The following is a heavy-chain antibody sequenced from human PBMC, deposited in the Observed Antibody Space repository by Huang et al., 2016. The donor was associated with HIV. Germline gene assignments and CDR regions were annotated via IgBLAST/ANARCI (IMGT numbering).Heavy chain of an antibody. J-gene: IGHJ5*02. CDR1: GFTVNRNY. CDR2: LYHGGKV. Sequence: EVPRVESGGGLVQPGGSLGLSCAASGFTVNRNYMTWVRQDPGEGRESVSLLYHGGKVHCADSVQGRFTISGDISQNTVFLQMSGLGVEDTAVYYCARGRYGTPNAWGQGTLVTVSS. CDR3: ARGRYGTPNA. D-gene: IGHD5-18*01. V-gene: IGHV3-53*01.